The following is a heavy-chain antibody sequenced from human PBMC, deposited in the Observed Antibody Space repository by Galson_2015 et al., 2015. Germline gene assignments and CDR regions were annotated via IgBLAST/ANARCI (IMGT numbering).Heavy chain of an antibody. Sequence: SVKVSCTASGYSFTNSSIPWVRQGPGQRLEWTGWINTGTGNTKYSQNFQGRFTITADTSATTAYMDLSSLRSEDTAVYYCARVAEGATGALDPWGQGTLVTVSS. D-gene: IGHD3-10*01. CDR3: ARVAEGATGALDP. V-gene: IGHV1-3*04. CDR2: INTGTGNT. J-gene: IGHJ5*02. CDR1: GYSFTNSS.